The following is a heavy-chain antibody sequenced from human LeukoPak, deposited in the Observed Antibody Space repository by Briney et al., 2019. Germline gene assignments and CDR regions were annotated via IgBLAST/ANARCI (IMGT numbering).Heavy chain of an antibody. CDR1: GGSINTKAHY. V-gene: IGHV4-39*01. J-gene: IGHJ4*02. D-gene: IGHD3-22*01. CDR3: AKHGEDSTGYYADFFDH. CDR2: VFYNGNT. Sequence: PSETLSLTCTVSGGSINTKAHYWACIQQTPGKGLEWIGSVFYNGNTYYNPSLKSRVAISVDTSKNQFSLRLSSVTAADTAVYYCAKHGEDSTGYYADFFDHCGQGTLITVSS.